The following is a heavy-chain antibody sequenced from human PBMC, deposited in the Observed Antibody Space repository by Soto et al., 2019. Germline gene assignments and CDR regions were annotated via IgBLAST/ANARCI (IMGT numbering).Heavy chain of an antibody. CDR3: AKNGQPPYYYYGLVV. CDR1: GYTFTRYG. V-gene: IGHV1-18*01. D-gene: IGHD2-8*01. Sequence: ASVKVSCKASGYTFTRYGISWVRQAPGQGLEWMGWISGYNGDTNYAQKFQGRVSMTLDTSTGTAYMELRSLTSDDTAIYYCAKNGQPPYYYYGLVVWGQGTTVTVSS. CDR2: ISGYNGDT. J-gene: IGHJ6*02.